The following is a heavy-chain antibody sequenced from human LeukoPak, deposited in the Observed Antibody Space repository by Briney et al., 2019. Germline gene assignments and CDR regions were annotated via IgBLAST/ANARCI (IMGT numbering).Heavy chain of an antibody. CDR1: GYTFTSSS. J-gene: IGHJ4*02. CDR3: AKDTWDY. Sequence: ASVKVSCKASGYTFTSSSMHWVRQAPGQGLEWMGWINANTGNPTFVQGFTGRFVFSLDTSVSTAYLQISSLKAEDTAVYYCAKDTWDYWGQGTLVTVSS. V-gene: IGHV7-4-1*01. CDR2: INANTGNP.